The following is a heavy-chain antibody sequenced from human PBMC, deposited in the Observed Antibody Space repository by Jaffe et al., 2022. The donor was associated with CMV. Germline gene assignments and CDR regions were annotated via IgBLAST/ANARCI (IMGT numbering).Heavy chain of an antibody. Sequence: QVQLQESGPGLVNPSQTLSLTCTVSGGSISSGGYYWSWIRQHPGKGLEWIGYIYNSGTTYYNPSFMGRFIISVDTSNNQLSLTLNSVTAADTAVYYCARGAATNDWYFDLWGRGTLVTVSS. CDR1: GGSISSGGYY. V-gene: IGHV4-31*03. D-gene: IGHD6-25*01. CDR3: ARGAATNDWYFDL. J-gene: IGHJ2*01. CDR2: IYNSGTT.